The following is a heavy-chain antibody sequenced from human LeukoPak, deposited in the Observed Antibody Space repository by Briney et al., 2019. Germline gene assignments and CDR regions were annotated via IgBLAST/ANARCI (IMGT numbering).Heavy chain of an antibody. J-gene: IGHJ4*02. CDR3: ARTHFSGGNRYNFDY. CDR1: GFTFSDYG. V-gene: IGHV3-48*01. D-gene: IGHD2-15*01. CDR2: ITSSSNTI. Sequence: GRSLRLSCAASGFTFSDYGMHWVRQAPGKGLEWVSYITSSSNTIYYADSVQGRFTISRDNAKNSLYLQMNGLRPEDTALYYCARTHFSGGNRYNFDYWGQGALVTVSS.